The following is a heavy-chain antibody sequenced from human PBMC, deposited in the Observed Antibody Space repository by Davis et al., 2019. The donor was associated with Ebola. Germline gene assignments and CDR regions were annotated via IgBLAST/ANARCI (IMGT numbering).Heavy chain of an antibody. CDR2: ISAYNNNP. V-gene: IGHV1-18*04. Sequence: ASVKVSCKASGYTFTRYGINWVRQAPGQGLEWIGWISAYNNNPDYAQKLKGRVTMTTDTSTSTAYMELNSLTSDDTAVYYCARGISMVRPRDWFDAWGQGTLVTVSP. D-gene: IGHD3-10*01. CDR3: ARGISMVRPRDWFDA. CDR1: GYTFTRYG. J-gene: IGHJ5*02.